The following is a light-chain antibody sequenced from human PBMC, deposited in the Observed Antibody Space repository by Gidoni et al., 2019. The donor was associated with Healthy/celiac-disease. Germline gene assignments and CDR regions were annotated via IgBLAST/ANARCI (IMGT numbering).Light chain of an antibody. V-gene: IGKV1-5*03. CDR3: QQYNSYAWT. J-gene: IGKJ1*01. CDR1: QSISSW. CDR2: KAS. Sequence: DIQMTQPPSTLSASVGDRVTITCRASQSISSWLAWYQQKPVKAPKLLIDKASSLESGVPSRFSGSESGTEFTLTISSLQPNDFATYYCQQYNSYAWTFGQGTKVEIK.